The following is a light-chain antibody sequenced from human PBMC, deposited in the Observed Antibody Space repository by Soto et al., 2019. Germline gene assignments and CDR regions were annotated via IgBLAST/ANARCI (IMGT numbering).Light chain of an antibody. CDR3: CSYAGSSILV. V-gene: IGLV2-23*02. CDR2: EVN. J-gene: IGLJ3*02. Sequence: QSALTQPASVSGSPGQSITISCTGTSSDVGSYNLVSWYQQLPGKAPKLIIYEVNERPSGISNRFSGSTSGNTASLTISGLQAEEEADYYCCSYAGSSILVFGGGTKLTVL. CDR1: SSDVGSYNL.